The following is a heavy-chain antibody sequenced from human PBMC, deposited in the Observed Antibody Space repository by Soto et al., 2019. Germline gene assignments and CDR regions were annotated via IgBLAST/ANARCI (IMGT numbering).Heavy chain of an antibody. J-gene: IGHJ3*02. Sequence: GGSLRLSCAASGFTFSSYEMNWVRQAPGKGLEWGSYISSSGSTIYYADSVKGRFTISRDNAKNSLYLQMNSLRAEDTAVYYCARGGDYGDYGAGWDAFDIWGQGTMVTVSS. V-gene: IGHV3-48*03. CDR1: GFTFSSYE. CDR2: ISSSGSTI. CDR3: ARGGDYGDYGAGWDAFDI. D-gene: IGHD4-17*01.